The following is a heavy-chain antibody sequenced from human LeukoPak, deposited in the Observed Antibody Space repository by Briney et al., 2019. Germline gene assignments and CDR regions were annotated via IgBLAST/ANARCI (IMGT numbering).Heavy chain of an antibody. V-gene: IGHV1-69*13. J-gene: IGHJ6*02. CDR2: IIPIFGTA. CDR1: GGTFSSYA. CDR3: ARDGESDYYYGMGV. Sequence: ASVNVSCKASGGTFSSYAISWVRQAPGQGLEWMGGIIPIFGTANYAQKFQGRVTITADESTSTAYMELSSLRSEDTAVYYCARDGESDYYYGMGVWGQGTTVTVSS. D-gene: IGHD2/OR15-2a*01.